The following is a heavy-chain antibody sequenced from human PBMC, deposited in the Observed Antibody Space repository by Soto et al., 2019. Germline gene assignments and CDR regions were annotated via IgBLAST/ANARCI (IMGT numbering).Heavy chain of an antibody. CDR3: AREIPFGTSCYLSDCRGNWFDP. D-gene: IGHD2-2*01. CDR1: GYTFTSYG. J-gene: IGHJ5*02. Sequence: QVQLVQSGAEVKKPGASVKVSCKASGYTFTSYGISWVRQAPGQGLEWMGWISAYNGNTNYAQKLQGRVTMTTDTSKSTAYMELRSLRSDDTDVYYCAREIPFGTSCYLSDCRGNWFDPWGQGTLVTVSS. V-gene: IGHV1-18*01. CDR2: ISAYNGNT.